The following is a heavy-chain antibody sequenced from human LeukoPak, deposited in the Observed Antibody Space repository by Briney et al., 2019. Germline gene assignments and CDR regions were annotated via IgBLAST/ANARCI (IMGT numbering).Heavy chain of an antibody. CDR1: GDSISGYY. D-gene: IGHD4-11*01. CDR2: IYASGST. CDR3: ARAGDSNPPYYYYMDV. V-gene: IGHV4-4*07. J-gene: IGHJ6*03. Sequence: SETLSLTCTVSGDSISGYYWSWIRQPAGKGLEWIGRIYASGSTNYNPSLRSRVTMSVDTSKSQFSLTLSSVTAADTAVYYCARAGDSNPPYYYYMDVWGKGTTVTVSS.